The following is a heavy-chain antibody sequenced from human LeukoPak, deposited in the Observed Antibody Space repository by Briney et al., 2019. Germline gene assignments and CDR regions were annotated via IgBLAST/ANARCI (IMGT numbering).Heavy chain of an antibody. CDR1: GFTFSSYA. V-gene: IGHV3-23*01. Sequence: GGSLRLSCAASGFTFSSYAMSWVRQARGNGLEWVSVISGNGGSTYYADSVKGRFTISRDNSKNTLYLQMNSLRGEDTAVYYCAKADSARGVTLKSTIDYWGQGTLVTVSS. CDR2: ISGNGGST. D-gene: IGHD2-21*02. CDR3: AKADSARGVTLKSTIDY. J-gene: IGHJ4*02.